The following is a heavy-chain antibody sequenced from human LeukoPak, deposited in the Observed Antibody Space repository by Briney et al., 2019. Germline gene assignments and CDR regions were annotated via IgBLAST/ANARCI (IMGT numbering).Heavy chain of an antibody. CDR1: GYTFTGYY. V-gene: IGHV1-2*02. D-gene: IGHD3-9*01. CDR3: ARVGDVLRYFDWLLQNWFDP. CDR2: INPNSGGT. Sequence: ASVKVSCTASGYTFTGYYMHWVRQAPGQGLEWMGWINPNSGGTNYAQKFQGRVTMTRDTSISTAYMELSRLRSDDTAVYYCARVGDVLRYFDWLLQNWFDPWGQGTLVTVSS. J-gene: IGHJ5*02.